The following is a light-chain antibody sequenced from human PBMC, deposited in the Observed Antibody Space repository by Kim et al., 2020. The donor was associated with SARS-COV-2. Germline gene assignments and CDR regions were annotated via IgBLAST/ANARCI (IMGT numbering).Light chain of an antibody. V-gene: IGKV3D-15*01. Sequence: SVSPGERATLSCRASQSVRSNLAWYQKKPGQAPRLVIYGASTRAAGVPARFSGSVSGAEFTLTITNLQPEDCAVYYCQQYNKWMYTFGQGTKLEI. CDR2: GAS. CDR3: QQYNKWMYT. J-gene: IGKJ2*01. CDR1: QSVRSN.